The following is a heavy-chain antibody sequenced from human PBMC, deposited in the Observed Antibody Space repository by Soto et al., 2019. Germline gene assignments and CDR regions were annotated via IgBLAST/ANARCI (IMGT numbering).Heavy chain of an antibody. J-gene: IGHJ4*02. CDR2: ISYDGSNK. D-gene: IGHD6-13*01. CDR3: AKDPTWYSSSWYGYFDY. V-gene: IGHV3-30*18. Sequence: PGGSLRLSCAASGFTFSSYGMHWVRQAPGKGLEWVAVISYDGSNKYYADSVKGRFTISRDNSKNTLYLQMNSLRAEDTAVYYCAKDPTWYSSSWYGYFDYWGQGTLVTVSS. CDR1: GFTFSSYG.